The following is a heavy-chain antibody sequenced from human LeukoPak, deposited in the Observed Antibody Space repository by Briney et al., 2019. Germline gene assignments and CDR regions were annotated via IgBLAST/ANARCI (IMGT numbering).Heavy chain of an antibody. D-gene: IGHD3-10*01. CDR3: AREVGSGSAPLSFLDY. Sequence: SETLSLTCAVYSGSFSGYYWSWIRQPPGKGLEWIGEINHSGSTNYNPSLKSRVTISVDTSKNQFSLKLSSVTAADTAVYYCAREVGSGSAPLSFLDYWGQGTLVTVSS. CDR2: INHSGST. J-gene: IGHJ4*02. CDR1: SGSFSGYY. V-gene: IGHV4-34*01.